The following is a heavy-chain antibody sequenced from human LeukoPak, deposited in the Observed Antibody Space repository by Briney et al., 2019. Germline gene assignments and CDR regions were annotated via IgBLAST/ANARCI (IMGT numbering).Heavy chain of an antibody. D-gene: IGHD6-19*01. J-gene: IGHJ4*02. CDR3: ARVGSGGAWFDF. CDR2: INHSGST. CDR1: GGSFSGYY. Sequence: ASETLSLTCAVYGGSFSGYYWSWIRQPPGKGLEWIGEINHSGSTNYNPSLKSRVTISVDTSKNQFSLKMTSVTAADTAVYFCARVGSGGAWFDFWGQGTLVTVSS. V-gene: IGHV4-34*01.